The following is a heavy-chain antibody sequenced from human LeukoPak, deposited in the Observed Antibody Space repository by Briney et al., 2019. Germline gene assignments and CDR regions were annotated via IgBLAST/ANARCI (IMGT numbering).Heavy chain of an antibody. Sequence: GESLKISCKAYGYTFTNNWIAWVRQKPGKGLEWVGTNYPGDSDTRYTPSFQGQVTISVDKSINTAWLQWHCLQASDTATYYCVRHGIAASVTNWSWFGPWGRRTLATVSS. CDR3: VRHGIAASVTNWSWFGP. V-gene: IGHV5-51*01. D-gene: IGHD6-13*01. CDR2: NYPGDSDT. CDR1: GYTFTNNW. J-gene: IGHJ5*02.